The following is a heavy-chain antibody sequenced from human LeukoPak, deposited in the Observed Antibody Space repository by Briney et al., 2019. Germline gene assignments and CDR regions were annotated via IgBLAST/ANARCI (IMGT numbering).Heavy chain of an antibody. D-gene: IGHD6-13*01. CDR1: GGTFSSYA. CDR3: ARGSSWTPYGDY. V-gene: IGHV1-69*05. CDR2: IIPIFGTA. Sequence: SVKVSCKASGGTFSSYAISWVRQAPGQGLEWMGGIIPIFGTANYAQKFQGRVTIATDESTSTAYMELSGLRSEDTAVYYCARGSSWTPYGDYWGQGTLVTVSS. J-gene: IGHJ4*02.